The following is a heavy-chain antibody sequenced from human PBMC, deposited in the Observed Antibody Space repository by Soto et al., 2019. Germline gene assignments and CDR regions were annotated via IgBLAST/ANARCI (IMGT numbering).Heavy chain of an antibody. D-gene: IGHD5-12*01. Sequence: EVQLVESGGGLVQPGGSLRLSCAASGFTVSSNYMSWVRQAPGKGLEWVSVIYSGGSTYYADSVKGRFTSSRDNSKSTLYLQMNSLRAEDTAVYYCARARGGYDSYYFDYWGQGTLVTVSS. V-gene: IGHV3-66*01. J-gene: IGHJ4*02. CDR1: GFTVSSNY. CDR2: IYSGGST. CDR3: ARARGGYDSYYFDY.